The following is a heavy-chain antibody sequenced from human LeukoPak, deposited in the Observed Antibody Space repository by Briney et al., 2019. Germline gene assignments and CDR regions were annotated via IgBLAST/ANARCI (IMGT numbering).Heavy chain of an antibody. J-gene: IGHJ4*02. CDR2: TYYRSKWYN. V-gene: IGHV6-1*01. D-gene: IGHD1-26*01. CDR1: GDSVSSNSAA. Sequence: SQTLSLTCAISGDSVSSNSAAWNWIRQSPSRGLEWLGRTYYRSKWYNDFAVSVKSRITINPDTSKNQFSLQLNSVTPEDTAVYYCARTPFIVGAFSFDYWGQGTLVTVSS. CDR3: ARTPFIVGAFSFDY.